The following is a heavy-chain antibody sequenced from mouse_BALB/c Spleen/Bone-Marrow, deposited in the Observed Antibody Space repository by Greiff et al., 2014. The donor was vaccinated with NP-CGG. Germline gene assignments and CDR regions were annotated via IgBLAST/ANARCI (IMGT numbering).Heavy chain of an antibody. V-gene: IGHV7-1*02. Sequence: DVHLVESGGGLVQPGGSLRLSCATSGFTFSDFYMEWVRQPPGKRLEWIAASRNKANDYTTEYSASVKGRFIVSRDTSQSIFYLQMNALRAEDTAIYYCARDAGYGNYVDYAMDYWGQGTSVTVSS. D-gene: IGHD2-1*01. CDR2: SRNKANDYTT. J-gene: IGHJ4*01. CDR3: ARDAGYGNYVDYAMDY. CDR1: GFTFSDFY.